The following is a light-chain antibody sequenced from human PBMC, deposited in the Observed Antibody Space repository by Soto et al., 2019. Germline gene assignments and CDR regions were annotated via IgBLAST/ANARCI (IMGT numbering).Light chain of an antibody. J-gene: IGKJ1*01. CDR3: QQYNTFWT. CDR2: DVS. Sequence: DIQVTQSPSSLSASVGDRVTMTCRASQSISSWLAWYQQKPGKAPKLLIYDVSSLESGVPSRFSGSGSGTEFTLTISSLQPDDFATYYCQQYNTFWTFGQGTKVDVK. V-gene: IGKV1-5*01. CDR1: QSISSW.